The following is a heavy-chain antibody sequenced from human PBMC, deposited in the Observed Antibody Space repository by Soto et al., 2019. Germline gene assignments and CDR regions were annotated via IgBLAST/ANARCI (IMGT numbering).Heavy chain of an antibody. D-gene: IGHD3-22*01. CDR3: ATLIRARDRRGSQFDP. CDR1: GYTLTELS. Sequence: ASVKVSCKVSGYTLTELSMHWVRQAPGKGLEWMGGFDSEDGETIYAQKFQGRVTMTEDTSTDTAYMELSSQRSEDTAVYYRATLIRARDRRGSQFDPWGQGTLVTVSS. V-gene: IGHV1-24*01. J-gene: IGHJ5*02. CDR2: FDSEDGET.